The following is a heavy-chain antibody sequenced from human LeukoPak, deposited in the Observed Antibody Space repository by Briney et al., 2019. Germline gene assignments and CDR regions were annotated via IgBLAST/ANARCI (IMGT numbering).Heavy chain of an antibody. D-gene: IGHD2-2*01. J-gene: IGHJ4*02. V-gene: IGHV3-7*01. Sequence: SGGSLRLSCAASGFTFSSYWMSWVRQAPGKGLEWVANIKQDGSEKYYVDSVKGRFTISRDNAKNSLYLQMNSLRAEDTAVYYCARDGCSSTSCYGFDYWGQGTLVTVSS. CDR3: ARDGCSSTSCYGFDY. CDR1: GFTFSSYW. CDR2: IKQDGSEK.